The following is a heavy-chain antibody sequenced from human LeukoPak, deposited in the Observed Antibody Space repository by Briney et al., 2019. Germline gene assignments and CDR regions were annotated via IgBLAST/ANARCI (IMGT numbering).Heavy chain of an antibody. D-gene: IGHD1-1*01. CDR2: IGTAGDT. CDR3: ARVAKERVGGVYYFDY. J-gene: IGHJ4*02. V-gene: IGHV3-13*01. Sequence: PGGSLSFSCAASGLTFSDYDMHWFRKATGKGLEWVSAIGTAGDTYYTGSVKGRFTISRENAKNSLYLQMNSLRAGDTAVYYCARVAKERVGGVYYFDYWGQGTLVTVSS. CDR1: GLTFSDYD.